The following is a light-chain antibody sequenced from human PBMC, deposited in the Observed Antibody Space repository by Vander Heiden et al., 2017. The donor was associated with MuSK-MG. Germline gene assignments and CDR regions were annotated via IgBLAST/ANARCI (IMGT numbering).Light chain of an antibody. CDR3: QQYDNSPFT. Sequence: IVMTQSPDSLAVSLGERATINCKSSQSVLYTSNKRNYVAWYQQQPGQPPKLLIYWASTRESGVPDRISGSGSGTDFTLTISSIQAEDGAVYYCQQYDNSPFTFGQWTKLEIK. CDR2: WAS. J-gene: IGKJ2*01. V-gene: IGKV4-1*01. CDR1: QSVLYTSNKRNY.